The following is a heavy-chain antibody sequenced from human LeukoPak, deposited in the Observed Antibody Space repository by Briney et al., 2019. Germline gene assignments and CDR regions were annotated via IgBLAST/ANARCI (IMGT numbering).Heavy chain of an antibody. J-gene: IGHJ4*02. D-gene: IGHD3-9*01. CDR3: ARSFDGEGYFDY. CDR1: GYTFTSYD. CDR2: MNTNSGNT. V-gene: IGHV1-8*01. Sequence: ASVKVSCKASGYTFTSYDINWVRQATGQGLEWMGWMNTNSGNTGYAQKFQGRVTMTRNTSISTAYMELSSPRSEDTAVYYCARSFDGEGYFDYWGQGTLVTVSS.